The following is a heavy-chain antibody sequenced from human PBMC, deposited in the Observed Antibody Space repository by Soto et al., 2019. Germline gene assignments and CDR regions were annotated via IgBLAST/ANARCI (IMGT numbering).Heavy chain of an antibody. V-gene: IGHV1-2*04. CDR3: AKDRRENRITIFGVAPLDY. Sequence: GASVKVSCKASGYTFTGYYMHWVRQAPGQGLEWMGWINPNSGGTNYAQKFQGWVTMTRDTSISTAYMELSRLRAEDTAVYYCAKDRRENRITIFGVAPLDYWGQGTLVTVSS. J-gene: IGHJ4*02. CDR1: GYTFTGYY. D-gene: IGHD3-3*01. CDR2: INPNSGGT.